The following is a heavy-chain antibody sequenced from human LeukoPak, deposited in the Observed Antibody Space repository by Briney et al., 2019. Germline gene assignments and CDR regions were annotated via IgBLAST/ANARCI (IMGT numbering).Heavy chain of an antibody. V-gene: IGHV1-18*01. D-gene: IGHD4-17*01. CDR3: ARGVYTTVTGNWFDP. CDR1: GYTFTSYG. CDR2: ISAYNGNT. J-gene: IGHJ5*02. Sequence: GASVKVSCKASGYTFTSYGISWVRQAPGQGLEWMGWISAYNGNTNYAQKLQGRATMTTDTSTSTAYMELRSLRSDDTAVYYCARGVYTTVTGNWFDPWGQGTLVTVSS.